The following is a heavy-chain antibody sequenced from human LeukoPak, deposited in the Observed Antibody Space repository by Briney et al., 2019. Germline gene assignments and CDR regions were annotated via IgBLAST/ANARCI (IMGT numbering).Heavy chain of an antibody. V-gene: IGHV3-66*01. Sequence: PGVSLRLSCAASGFTVTSTYMSWVRQAPGKGLEWVSLIYSGGSTYYADSVKGRFTISRDNSKNTLYLQVNRLRAEDTAVYYCARVEAVAGTEAFDIWGRGTMVTVSS. J-gene: IGHJ3*02. CDR1: GFTVTSTY. CDR3: ARVEAVAGTEAFDI. D-gene: IGHD6-19*01. CDR2: IYSGGST.